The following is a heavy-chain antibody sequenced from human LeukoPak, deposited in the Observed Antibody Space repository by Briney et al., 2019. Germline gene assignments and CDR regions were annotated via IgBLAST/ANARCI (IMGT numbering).Heavy chain of an antibody. D-gene: IGHD3-3*01. J-gene: IGHJ1*01. CDR3: ARDSITIFGVVIGYFQH. V-gene: IGHV1-69*04. CDR2: IIPILGIA. Sequence: ASVKVSCKASGYTFTSYGISWVRQAPGQGLEWMGRIIPILGIANYAQKFQGRVTITADKSTSTAYMELSSLRSEDTAVYYCARDSITIFGVVIGYFQHWGQGTLVTVSS. CDR1: GYTFTSYG.